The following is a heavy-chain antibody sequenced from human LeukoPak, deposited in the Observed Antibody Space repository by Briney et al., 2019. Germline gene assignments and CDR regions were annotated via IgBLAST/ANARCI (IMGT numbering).Heavy chain of an antibody. V-gene: IGHV1-2*02. Sequence: ASVKVSRKASVYTFTSYYMHGVRQAPGQGLEWVGIINPNSGGTNYAQKFQGRVTMTRDTSISTAYMELSRLRSDDTAVYYCASSYYYDSSGYWGQGTLVTVSS. CDR2: INPNSGGT. J-gene: IGHJ4*02. CDR1: VYTFTSYY. D-gene: IGHD3-22*01. CDR3: ASSYYYDSSGY.